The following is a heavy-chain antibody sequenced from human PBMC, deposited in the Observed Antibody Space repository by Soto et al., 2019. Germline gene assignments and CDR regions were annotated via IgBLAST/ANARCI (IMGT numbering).Heavy chain of an antibody. V-gene: IGHV1-69*18. CDR3: ARRLDDRADEGFDV. CDR1: GGTFSTYT. J-gene: IGHJ3*01. D-gene: IGHD3-16*01. Sequence: QVHLVQSGAEVRKPGSSVKVSCKTSGGTFSTYTIYWVRQAPGQGLEWMGRIIPLFGTTKYAQNFQDRVTNTAGESTSTTQMELRSLRAEDTAVYYCARRLDDRADEGFDVWGEGTAVTVSA. CDR2: IIPLFGTT.